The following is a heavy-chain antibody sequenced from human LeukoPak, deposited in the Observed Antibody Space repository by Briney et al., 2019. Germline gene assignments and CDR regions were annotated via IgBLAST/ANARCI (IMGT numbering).Heavy chain of an antibody. V-gene: IGHV1-8*02. J-gene: IGHJ6*02. D-gene: IGHD6-19*01. CDR2: MNPNSGNT. Sequence: ASVKVSCKASGGTFSSYAIKWVRQATGQGLEWMGWMNPNSGNTGYAQKFQGRVTMTRNTSISTAYMELSSLRSEDTAVYYCARGIAVAGPYYYGMDVWGQGTLVTVSS. CDR3: ARGIAVAGPYYYGMDV. CDR1: GGTFSSYA.